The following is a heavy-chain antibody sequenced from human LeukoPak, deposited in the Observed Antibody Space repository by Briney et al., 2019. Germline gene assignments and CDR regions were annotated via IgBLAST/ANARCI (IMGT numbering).Heavy chain of an antibody. D-gene: IGHD6-19*01. Sequence: GESLKISRKGSGYSSTSYWIGWVRQMPGKGLEWMGIIYPGDSDTRYSPSFQGQVTISADKPVSTAYLQWSSLKASDTAIYYCARVRRSSGWFGDYWGQGTLVTVSS. CDR1: GYSSTSYW. V-gene: IGHV5-51*01. J-gene: IGHJ4*02. CDR3: ARVRRSSGWFGDY. CDR2: IYPGDSDT.